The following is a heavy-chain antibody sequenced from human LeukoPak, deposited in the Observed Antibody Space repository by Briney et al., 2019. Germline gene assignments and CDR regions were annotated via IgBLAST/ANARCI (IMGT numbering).Heavy chain of an antibody. J-gene: IGHJ5*02. CDR2: IRYDGSNK. D-gene: IGHD2-15*01. V-gene: IGHV3-30*02. CDR1: GFTFSSYG. Sequence: PGGSLRLSCAASGFTFSSYGMHWVRQAPGKGLEWVAFIRYDGSNKYYTDSVKGRFTISRDNSKNTLYLQMNSQRAEDTAVYYCAKDRSRDLVVGYNWFDPWGQGTLVIVSS. CDR3: AKDRSRDLVVGYNWFDP.